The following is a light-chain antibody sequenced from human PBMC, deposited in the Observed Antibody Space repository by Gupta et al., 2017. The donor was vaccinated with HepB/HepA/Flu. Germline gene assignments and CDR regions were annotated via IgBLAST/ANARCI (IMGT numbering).Light chain of an antibody. CDR1: QTLSIY. CDR2: AAS. J-gene: IGKJ4*02. V-gene: IGKV1-39*01. Sequence: QMTQSPSYLSASVGDRVTITCRASQTLSIYVNWYQKKPGEGPKLLIYAASSWERGVPSRFSGDGYGTEFALTISRLQPEEFATYYCQQRINSPCTFGGGTRVDIK. CDR3: QQRINSPCT.